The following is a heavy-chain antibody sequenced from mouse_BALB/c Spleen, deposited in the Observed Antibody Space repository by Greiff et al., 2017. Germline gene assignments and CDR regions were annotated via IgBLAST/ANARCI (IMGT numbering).Heavy chain of an antibody. CDR2: IDPANGNT. V-gene: IGHV14-3*02. CDR3: ARSMITAWFAY. J-gene: IGHJ3*01. Sequence: EVKLQESGAELVKPGASVKLSCTASGFNIKDTYMHWVKQRPEQGLEWIGRIDPANGNTKYDPKFQGKATITADTSSNTAYLQLSSLTSEDTAVYYCARSMITAWFAYWGQGTLVTVSA. D-gene: IGHD2-4*01. CDR1: GFNIKDTY.